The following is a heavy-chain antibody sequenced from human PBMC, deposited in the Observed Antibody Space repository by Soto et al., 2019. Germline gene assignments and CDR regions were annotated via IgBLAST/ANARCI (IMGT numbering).Heavy chain of an antibody. CDR1: GGSISSYY. CDR2: IYYSGST. V-gene: IGHV4-59*08. CDR3: ARHLGDTYYYGSGSYFYWFDP. D-gene: IGHD3-10*01. Sequence: QVQLQESGPGLVKPSETLSLTCTVSGGSISSYYWSWIRQPPGKGLEWIGYIYYSGSTNYNPSLKSRVTISVDTSKNQFSMKLSSVTAADKAVYYCARHLGDTYYYGSGSYFYWFDPWGQGTLVTVSS. J-gene: IGHJ5*02.